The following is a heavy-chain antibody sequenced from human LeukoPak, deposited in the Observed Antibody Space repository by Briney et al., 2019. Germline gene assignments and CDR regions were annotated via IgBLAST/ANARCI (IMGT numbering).Heavy chain of an antibody. D-gene: IGHD1-26*01. CDR2: IYYTGST. V-gene: IGHV4-38-2*02. J-gene: IGHJ6*03. Sequence: SETLSLTCTVSGYSISSGYYWGWIRQPPGKGLEWIGSIYYTGSTYYNPSLKSRVTISVDTSKNQFSLRLSSVTAADTAVYYCARTTGSFYFYYYMDVWGKGTTVTVSS. CDR1: GYSISSGYY. CDR3: ARTTGSFYFYYYMDV.